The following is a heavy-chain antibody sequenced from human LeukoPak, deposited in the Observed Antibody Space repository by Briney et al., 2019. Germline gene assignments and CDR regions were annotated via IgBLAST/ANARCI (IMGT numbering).Heavy chain of an antibody. V-gene: IGHV3-20*04. D-gene: IGHD2-2*01. CDR3: ARLGYCSSTSCYDD. J-gene: IGHJ4*02. Sequence: PGGSLRLSCAASGFTFDDYGMSSVRHAPGKGLEWVSGINWNGGSTGYADSVKGRFTISRDNAKNSLYLQMNSLRAEDTASYYCARLGYCSSTSCYDDWGQGTLVTVSS. CDR1: GFTFDDYG. CDR2: INWNGGST.